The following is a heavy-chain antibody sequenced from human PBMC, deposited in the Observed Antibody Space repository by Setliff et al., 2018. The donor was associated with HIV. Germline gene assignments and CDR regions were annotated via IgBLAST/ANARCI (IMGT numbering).Heavy chain of an antibody. CDR3: AREFSSSSFDQ. CDR2: IYYSGTT. J-gene: IGHJ4*02. Sequence: SETLSLTCSVFGGSISSGSHYWGWIRKAPGKGLEWIGNIYYSGTTFYNPSLKSRVSISVDTSRNEFSLKLTSVAAADTAVYYCAREFSSSSFDQWGQGTLVTVSS. CDR1: GGSISSGSHY. D-gene: IGHD6-6*01. V-gene: IGHV4-39*02.